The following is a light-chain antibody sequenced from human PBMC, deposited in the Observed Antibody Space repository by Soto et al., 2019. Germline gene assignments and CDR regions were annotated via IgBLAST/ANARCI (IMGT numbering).Light chain of an antibody. CDR1: QSVSSY. CDR3: QQRSNWPPVT. CDR2: DAS. J-gene: IGKJ2*01. Sequence: EIVLTQSPATLSLSPGERATLSCRASQSVSSYLAWYQQKPGQAPRLLIYDASNRATGIPARFSDSGSGTDFSLTISSLEPEDFAGYYCQQRSNWPPVTFCQGTKLDI. V-gene: IGKV3-11*01.